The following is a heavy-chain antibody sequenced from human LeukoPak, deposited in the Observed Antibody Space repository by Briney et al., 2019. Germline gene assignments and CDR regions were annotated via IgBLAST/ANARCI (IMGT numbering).Heavy chain of an antibody. J-gene: IGHJ3*02. CDR2: ISSSSSYI. D-gene: IGHD1-26*01. V-gene: IGHV3-21*01. CDR3: ARDVWMGVYPGAFDI. Sequence: GGSLRLSCAASGFTFSSYSMNWVRQAPGKGLEWVSSISSSSSYIYYADSVKGRFTISRDNAKNSLYLQMNSLRAEDTAVYYCARDVWMGVYPGAFDIWGQGTMVTVSS. CDR1: GFTFSSYS.